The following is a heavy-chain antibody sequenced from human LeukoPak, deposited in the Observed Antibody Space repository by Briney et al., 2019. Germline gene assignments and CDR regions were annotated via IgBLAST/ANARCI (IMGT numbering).Heavy chain of an antibody. CDR3: ARTIMVPGRDPRGHYYYGVDV. CDR1: GGSISSSSYY. CDR2: IYYSGST. V-gene: IGHV4-39*01. Sequence: SETLSLTCTVSGGSISSSSYYWGWIRQPPGKGLEWIGSIYYSGSTYYNPSLKSRVTISVDTSKNQFSLKLSSVTAADTAVYYCARTIMVPGRDPRGHYYYGVDVWGQGTTVTVSS. D-gene: IGHD3-10*01. J-gene: IGHJ6*02.